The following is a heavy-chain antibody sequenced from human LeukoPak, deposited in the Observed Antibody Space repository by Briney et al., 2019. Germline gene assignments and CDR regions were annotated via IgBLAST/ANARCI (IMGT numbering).Heavy chain of an antibody. CDR2: IMIGGDGK. CDR3: AREGDLRFFDY. D-gene: IGHD3-3*01. Sequence: PGGSLRLSCAGSGFTFNNYAMSWVRRAPRKGLEWVSTIMIGGDGKHYADSVKGRFTISRDNSKNTLYLQMNSLRAENTALYYCAREGDLRFFDYWGQGTLVTVSS. CDR1: GFTFNNYA. J-gene: IGHJ4*02. V-gene: IGHV3-23*01.